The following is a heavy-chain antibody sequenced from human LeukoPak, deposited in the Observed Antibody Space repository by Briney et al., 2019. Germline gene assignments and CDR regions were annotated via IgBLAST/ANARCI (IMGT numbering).Heavy chain of an antibody. CDR2: IIPILGIA. CDR3: ASEGHIVVVTAIRQPQYYFDY. CDR1: GGTFSSYA. Sequence: VASVKVSCKASGGTFSSYAISWVRQAPGQGLEWMGRIIPILGIANYAQKFQGRVTITADKSTSTAYMELSSLRSEDTAVYYCASEGHIVVVTAIRQPQYYFDYWGQGTLVTVSP. V-gene: IGHV1-69*04. D-gene: IGHD2-21*02. J-gene: IGHJ4*02.